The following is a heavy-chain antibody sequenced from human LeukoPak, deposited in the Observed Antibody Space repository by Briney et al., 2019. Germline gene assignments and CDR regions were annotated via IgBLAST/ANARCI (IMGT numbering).Heavy chain of an antibody. CDR1: VFPLSHHW. CDR2: VSNDGTDT. D-gene: IGHD2-15*01. Sequence: GGSLRLSCAASVFPLSHHWMQWVRRAPGRGLVWLSRVSNDGTDTTYPDSVKGRFTISRDNPKNRVSLQLQSRVGEDASVSDCSRYISATPVYWGQGTLVTVSS. V-gene: IGHV3-74*03. CDR3: SRYISATPVY. J-gene: IGHJ4*02.